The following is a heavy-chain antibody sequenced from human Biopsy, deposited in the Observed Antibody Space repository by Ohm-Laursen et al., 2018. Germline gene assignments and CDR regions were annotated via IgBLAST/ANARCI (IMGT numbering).Heavy chain of an antibody. J-gene: IGHJ6*02. D-gene: IGHD6-13*01. CDR1: GGSFNGYF. V-gene: IGHV4-34*01. CDR2: ITQSGST. Sequence: SETLSLTCAVYGGSFNGYFWSWIRQPPGKGLEWIGDITQSGSTNYSPSLKSRVTISGDTAKKQFSLSLRSVTAADTVVYYCARVPLPGIGAAYQGRFLYGMDVWGQGTTVSVSS. CDR3: ARVPLPGIGAAYQGRFLYGMDV.